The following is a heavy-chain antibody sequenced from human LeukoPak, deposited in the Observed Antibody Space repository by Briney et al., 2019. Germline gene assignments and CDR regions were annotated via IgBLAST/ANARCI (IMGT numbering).Heavy chain of an antibody. J-gene: IGHJ4*02. CDR2: IRSKAYGGTT. CDR3: TSWELLNRGGFDY. CDR1: GFTFGDYA. D-gene: IGHD1-26*01. V-gene: IGHV3-49*04. Sequence: GGSLRLSCTASGFTFGDYAMSWVRQAPGKGLEWVGFIRSKAYGGTTEYAASVKGRFTISRDDSKSIAYLQMNSLKTEDTAVYYCTSWELLNRGGFDYWGQGTLVTVSS.